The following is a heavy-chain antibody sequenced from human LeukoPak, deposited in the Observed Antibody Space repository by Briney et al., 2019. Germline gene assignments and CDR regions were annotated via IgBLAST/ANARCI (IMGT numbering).Heavy chain of an antibody. D-gene: IGHD5-12*01. V-gene: IGHV3-48*03. Sequence: PGGSLRLSCAASGFTFSSYEMNWVRQAPGKGLEWVSYISSSGSTIYYADSVKGRFTISRDNAKNSLYLQMNSLRAEDTAVYYCAKDWGIVATNWCDYWGQGTLVTVSS. CDR3: AKDWGIVATNWCDY. CDR2: ISSSGSTI. CDR1: GFTFSSYE. J-gene: IGHJ4*02.